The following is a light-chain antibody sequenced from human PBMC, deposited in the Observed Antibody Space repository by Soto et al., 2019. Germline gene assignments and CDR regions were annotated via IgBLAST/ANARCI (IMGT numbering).Light chain of an antibody. CDR2: EVN. J-gene: IGLJ1*01. CDR3: SSYAGINNLGV. Sequence: QSALTQPPSASGSPRQSVTISCTGTNSDVGGYKYVSWYQQHPGKAPKLMIFEVNKRPSGVPDRFSGSKSGNTASLTVSGLQAEDEADYYCSSYAGINNLGVFGTGTKLTVL. CDR1: NSDVGGYKY. V-gene: IGLV2-8*01.